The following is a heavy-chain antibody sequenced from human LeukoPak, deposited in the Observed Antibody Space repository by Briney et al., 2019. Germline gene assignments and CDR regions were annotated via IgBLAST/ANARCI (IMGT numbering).Heavy chain of an antibody. CDR1: GFPFSSYA. V-gene: IGHV3-23*01. D-gene: IGHD2-15*01. J-gene: IGHJ4*02. CDR3: VKDGGIYPAWYFDC. CDR2: LSDTGSMI. Sequence: GGSLTLSCAASGFPFSSYAMTWVRQAPGKGQEWVSTLSDTGSMIYYADSVKGRFTISRDNSKNTVYLQMNSLRADDTAVYYCVKDGGIYPAWYFDCWGQGTLVTVSS.